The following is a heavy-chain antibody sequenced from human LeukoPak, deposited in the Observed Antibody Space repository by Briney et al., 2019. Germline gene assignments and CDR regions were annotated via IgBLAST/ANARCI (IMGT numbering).Heavy chain of an antibody. J-gene: IGHJ4*02. CDR2: IYTSGST. CDR1: GGSISSGSYY. D-gene: IGHD4-17*01. V-gene: IGHV4-61*02. Sequence: SQTLSLTCTVSGGSISSGSYYWSWIRQPAGKGLEWIGRIYTSGSTNYNPSLKSRVTISVDTSKNQFSLKLSSVTAADTAVYYCARLGTTDSPYFDYWGQGTLVTVSS. CDR3: ARLGTTDSPYFDY.